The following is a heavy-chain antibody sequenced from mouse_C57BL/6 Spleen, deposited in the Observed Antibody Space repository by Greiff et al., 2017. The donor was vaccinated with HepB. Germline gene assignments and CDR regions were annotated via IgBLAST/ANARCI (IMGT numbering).Heavy chain of an antibody. CDR3: ARKALRLVAFDY. D-gene: IGHD1-1*01. CDR1: GYSFTGYY. V-gene: IGHV1-42*01. CDR2: INPSTGGT. J-gene: IGHJ2*01. Sequence: VHVKQSGPELVKPGASVKISCKASGYSFTGYYMNWVKQSPEKSLEWIGEINPSTGGTTYNQKFKAKATLTVDKSSSTAYMQLKSLTSEDSAVYYGARKALRLVAFDYWGQGTTLTVSS.